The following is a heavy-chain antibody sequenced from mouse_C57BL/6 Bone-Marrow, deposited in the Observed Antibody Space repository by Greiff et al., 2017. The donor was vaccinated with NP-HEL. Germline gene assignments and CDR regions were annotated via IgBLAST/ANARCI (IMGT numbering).Heavy chain of an antibody. V-gene: IGHV1-81*01. CDR2: IYPRSGNT. CDR1: GYTFTSYG. Sequence: LVESGAELARPGASVKLSCKASGYTFTSYGISWVKQRTGQGLEWIGEIYPRSGNTYYNEKFKGKATLTADKSSSTAYMELRSLTSEDSAVYFCAKGYYGSSGFAYWGQGTLVTVSA. D-gene: IGHD1-1*01. J-gene: IGHJ3*01. CDR3: AKGYYGSSGFAY.